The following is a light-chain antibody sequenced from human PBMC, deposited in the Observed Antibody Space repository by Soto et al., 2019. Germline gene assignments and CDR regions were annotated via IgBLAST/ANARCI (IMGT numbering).Light chain of an antibody. CDR2: RND. CDR1: SSNIGSDY. J-gene: IGLJ3*02. V-gene: IGLV1-47*01. Sequence: QSVLTQPPSASGTPGQRVTISCSGSSSNIGSDYVYWYQQLPGSAPKLLIYRNDQRPSGVPDRLSGSKSGTSASLAISGLRSEDEAAYYCAAWDDSLSAWVFGGGTKLT. CDR3: AAWDDSLSAWV.